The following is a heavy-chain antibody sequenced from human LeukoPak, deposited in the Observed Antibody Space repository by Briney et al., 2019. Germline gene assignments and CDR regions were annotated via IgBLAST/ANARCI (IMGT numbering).Heavy chain of an antibody. Sequence: PSQTLSLTCTVSGGSISSGDYYWSWIRQPPGKGLEWIGYIYYSGSTYYNPSLKSRVTISVDTSKNQFSLKLSSVTAADTAVYYCARTELLPNYHDYYGMDVWGQGTTVTVSS. CDR2: IYYSGST. CDR3: ARTELLPNYHDYYGMDV. J-gene: IGHJ6*02. CDR1: GGSISSGDYY. D-gene: IGHD2-15*01. V-gene: IGHV4-30-4*01.